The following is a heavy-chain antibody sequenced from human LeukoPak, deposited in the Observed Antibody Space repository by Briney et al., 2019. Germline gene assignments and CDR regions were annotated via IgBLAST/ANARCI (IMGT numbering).Heavy chain of an antibody. D-gene: IGHD2-15*01. V-gene: IGHV3-53*01. CDR2: IYSGGST. CDR3: ARSLGYCSGGSCYRGFDP. J-gene: IGHJ5*02. CDR1: GFTVSRNY. Sequence: GGSLRLSCAASGFTVSRNYMSWVRQAPGKGLEWVSVIYSGGSTYYADSVKGRFTISRDNSKNTLYLQMNSLRAEDTAVYYCARSLGYCSGGSCYRGFDPWGHGTLVTVSS.